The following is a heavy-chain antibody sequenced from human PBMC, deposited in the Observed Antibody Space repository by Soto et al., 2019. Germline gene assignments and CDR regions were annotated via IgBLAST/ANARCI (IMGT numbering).Heavy chain of an antibody. CDR1: GGSISSSSYY. V-gene: IGHV4-39*01. CDR2: IYYSGST. J-gene: IGHJ5*02. CDR3: ARQGRMWLAAANQRARTEYNWFDP. Sequence: SETLSLTCTVSGGSISSSSYYWGWIRQPPGKGLEWIGSIYYSGSTYYNPSLKSRVTISVDTSKNQFSLKLSSVTAADTAVYYCARQGRMWLAAANQRARTEYNWFDPWGQGTLVTVSS. D-gene: IGHD3-22*01.